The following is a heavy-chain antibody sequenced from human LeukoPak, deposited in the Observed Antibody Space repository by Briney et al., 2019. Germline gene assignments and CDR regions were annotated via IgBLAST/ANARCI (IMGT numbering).Heavy chain of an antibody. CDR3: ARVGDNWNFASYYMDV. V-gene: IGHV4-59*11. J-gene: IGHJ6*03. D-gene: IGHD1-20*01. CDR1: GGSISSHY. Sequence: SETLSLTCTVSGGSISSHYWSWIRQPPGKGLEWIGYIYYSGSTNYNPSLKSRVTILVDTSKNQFSLKLSSVTAADTAVYYCARVGDNWNFASYYMDVWGKGTTVTVSS. CDR2: IYYSGST.